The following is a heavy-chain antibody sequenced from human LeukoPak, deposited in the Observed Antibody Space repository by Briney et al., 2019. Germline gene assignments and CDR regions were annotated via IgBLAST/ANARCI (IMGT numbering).Heavy chain of an antibody. CDR1: GGSISSSSYY. V-gene: IGHV4-39*01. CDR3: ARANDYGDYPDY. D-gene: IGHD4-17*01. Sequence: SETLSLTCTVSGGSISSSSYYWGWIRQPPGKGLEGIGSTYYSGSTYYNPSLKSRVTISVDTSKNQFSLKLSSVTAADTAVYYCARANDYGDYPDYWGQGTLVTVSS. CDR2: TYYSGST. J-gene: IGHJ4*02.